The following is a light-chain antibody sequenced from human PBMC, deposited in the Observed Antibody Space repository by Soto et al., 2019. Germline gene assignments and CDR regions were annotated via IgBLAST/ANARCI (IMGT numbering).Light chain of an antibody. V-gene: IGLV3-1*01. CDR1: KLGDKY. CDR3: QAWDSST. Sequence: SYELIQPPSVSVSPGQTASITCSGDKLGDKYTSWYQQRPGQSPVLVIYQDTKRPSGIPDRFSGSNSGNTATLAISGTQAMDEADYYCQAWDSSTFGGGTKLTVL. CDR2: QDT. J-gene: IGLJ2*01.